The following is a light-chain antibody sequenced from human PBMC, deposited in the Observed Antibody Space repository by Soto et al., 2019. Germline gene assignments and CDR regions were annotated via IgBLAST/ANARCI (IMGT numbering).Light chain of an antibody. CDR3: QQYNNWLMLT. Sequence: VLKQSPGTLSLNQGERATLSCRASPSVSSSYLAWYQQKPGQAPRLLIYGASTRATGIPARFSGSGSGTEFTLTISSLQSEDFAMYYCQQYNNWLMLTFGGRTIVDI. CDR2: GAS. J-gene: IGKJ4*01. CDR1: PSVSSSY. V-gene: IGKV3D-15*01.